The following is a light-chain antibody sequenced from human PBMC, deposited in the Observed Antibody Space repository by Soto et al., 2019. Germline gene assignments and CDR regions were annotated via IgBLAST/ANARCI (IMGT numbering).Light chain of an antibody. J-gene: IGKJ1*01. CDR2: GIS. V-gene: IGKV3-15*01. CDR3: QQYYTTRWT. Sequence: EIVMTQSPATLSVSPGERATLSCRASQSVTTNLAWYQQKPGQAPRLLIYGISTRATGIPTRFSGSGSGTEFTLTISSLQAEDVAVYYCQQYYTTRWTFGQGTKVDI. CDR1: QSVTTN.